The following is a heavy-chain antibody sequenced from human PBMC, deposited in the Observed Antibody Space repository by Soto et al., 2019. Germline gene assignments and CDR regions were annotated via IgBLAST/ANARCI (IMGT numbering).Heavy chain of an antibody. Sequence: ASVKVSCKASGYIFSTSGMTWVRQAPGQGLDYMGYISVYSGSTNYAPTFQDRLSVTTDTSTNTVYMELRSLRSDDTAVYYCARDSPPPREWGQGTLVTVSS. V-gene: IGHV1-18*01. J-gene: IGHJ4*02. CDR3: ARDSPPPRE. CDR2: ISVYSGST. CDR1: GYIFSTSG.